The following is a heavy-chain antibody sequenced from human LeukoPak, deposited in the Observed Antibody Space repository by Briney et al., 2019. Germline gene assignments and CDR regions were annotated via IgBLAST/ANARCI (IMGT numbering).Heavy chain of an antibody. D-gene: IGHD3-22*01. Sequence: GASVKVSCKASGYTYTSYDINWVRQATGQGLEWMGWMNPNSGNTGYAQKFQGRVTITGNTSISTAYMELSSLRSEDTAVYYCARVGYYYDSSGYYSDYWGQGTLVTVSS. CDR1: GYTYTSYD. CDR2: MNPNSGNT. CDR3: ARVGYYYDSSGYYSDY. V-gene: IGHV1-8*03. J-gene: IGHJ4*02.